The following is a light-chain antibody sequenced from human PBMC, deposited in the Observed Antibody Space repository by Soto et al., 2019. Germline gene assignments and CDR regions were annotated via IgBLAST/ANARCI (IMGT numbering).Light chain of an antibody. J-gene: IGLJ2*01. CDR3: SSYTSSSTRV. CDR1: SSDVGGYNY. V-gene: IGLV2-14*01. CDR2: DVS. Sequence: QSALTQPASVSGSPGQSITISCTGTSSDVGGYNYVSWYQQRPDKAPKLMIYDVSNRPSGVSNRFSGSKSGNTASLTISGLQAEDEADYYCSSYTSSSTRVFGGGTKLTVL.